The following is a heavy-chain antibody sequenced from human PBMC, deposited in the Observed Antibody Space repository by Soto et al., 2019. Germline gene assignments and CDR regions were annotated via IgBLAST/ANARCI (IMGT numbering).Heavy chain of an antibody. J-gene: IGHJ4*02. CDR3: ARDALLHMGYYDTSGYGKREYYFDY. V-gene: IGHV3-33*01. CDR2: IWYDGSNK. D-gene: IGHD3-22*01. CDR1: GFTFSSYG. Sequence: GGSLRLSCAASGFTFSSYGIHWVRQAPGKGLEWVAVIWYDGSNKYYADSVKGRFTVSRDNSKNTLYLQMNSLRAEDTAVYYCARDALLHMGYYDTSGYGKREYYFDYWGQGALVTVSS.